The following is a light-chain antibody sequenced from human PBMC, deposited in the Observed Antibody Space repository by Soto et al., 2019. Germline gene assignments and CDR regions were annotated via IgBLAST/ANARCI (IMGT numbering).Light chain of an antibody. Sequence: EIVMTQSPATLAVSPGERATLSCRASQSVSSSLAWYQQRPGQAPRVLIYGASTRAAGVPARFSGSGSGTEFTLTIGSLQSEDFAVYYCQQYVSWLQTFGQGTKVEIK. V-gene: IGKV3-15*01. CDR2: GAS. J-gene: IGKJ1*01. CDR3: QQYVSWLQT. CDR1: QSVSSS.